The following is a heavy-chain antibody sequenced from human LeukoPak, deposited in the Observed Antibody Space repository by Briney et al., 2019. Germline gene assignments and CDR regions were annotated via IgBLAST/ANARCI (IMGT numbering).Heavy chain of an antibody. CDR2: IYYSGST. CDR1: GGSISSYY. J-gene: IGHJ6*02. Sequence: SGTLSLTCTVSGGSISSYYWSWIRQPPGKGLEWIGYIYYSGSTNYNPSLRSRVTISVDTSKNQFSLKLSSVTAADTAVYYCARDSYYYGLDVWGQGTTVTVSS. CDR3: ARDSYYYGLDV. V-gene: IGHV4-59*01.